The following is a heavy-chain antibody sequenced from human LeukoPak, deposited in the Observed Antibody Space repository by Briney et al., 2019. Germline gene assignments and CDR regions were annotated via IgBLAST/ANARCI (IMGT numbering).Heavy chain of an antibody. CDR1: GFTFNDYA. V-gene: IGHV3-30*02. CDR2: IRDDGSDT. D-gene: IGHD6-19*01. J-gene: IGHJ3*02. CDR3: AKSDGHGTGYGFHI. Sequence: GGSLRLSCAASGFTFNDYAMYWVRLSPGRGLEWVALIRDDGSDTYHADSVKGRFTISRDNSKNTVFLRMNSLRGEDSAIYYCAKSDGHGTGYGFHIWGQGTMVTVSS.